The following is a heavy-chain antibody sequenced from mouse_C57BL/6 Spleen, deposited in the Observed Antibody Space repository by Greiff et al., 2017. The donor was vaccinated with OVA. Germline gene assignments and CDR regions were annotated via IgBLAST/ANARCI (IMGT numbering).Heavy chain of an antibody. D-gene: IGHD1-1*01. J-gene: IGHJ4*01. Sequence: EVHLVESGGDLVKPGGSLKLSCAASGFTFSSYGMSWVRQTPDKRLEWVATISSGGSYTYYPDSVKGRFTISRDNAKNTLYLQMSSLKSEDTAMYDCARRPSTVERAMDYWGQGTSVTVSS. CDR3: ARRPSTVERAMDY. V-gene: IGHV5-6*01. CDR2: ISSGGSYT. CDR1: GFTFSSYG.